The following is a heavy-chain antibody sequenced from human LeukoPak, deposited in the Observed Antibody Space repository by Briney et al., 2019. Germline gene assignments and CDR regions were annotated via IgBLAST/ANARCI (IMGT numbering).Heavy chain of an antibody. CDR1: GFTFSSYG. D-gene: IGHD3-22*01. J-gene: IGHJ3*02. V-gene: IGHV3-23*01. Sequence: PGRSLRLSCAASGFTFSSYGMTWVRQAPGKGLEWVSSVSGGGVSTYYADAVKGRFTISRDNSKNTLYLQMNTLRAEDTAVYHCAKAAVTMIGVGDAFDIRGQGTRVTVSS. CDR3: AKAAVTMIGVGDAFDI. CDR2: VSGGGVST.